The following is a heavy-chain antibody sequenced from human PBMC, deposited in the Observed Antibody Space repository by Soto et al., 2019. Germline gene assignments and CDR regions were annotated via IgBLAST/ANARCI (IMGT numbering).Heavy chain of an antibody. D-gene: IGHD3-10*01. V-gene: IGHV3-33*01. CDR2: IWYDGSNK. Sequence: QVQLVESGGGVVQPGRSLRLSCAASGFTFSSYGMHWVRQAPGKGLEWVAVIWYDGSNKYYADSVKGRFTISRDNSKNTLYLQMTSLRAEDTAVYYWARAAYYYGSGRSYFDYWGQGTLVTVSS. CDR3: ARAAYYYGSGRSYFDY. CDR1: GFTFSSYG. J-gene: IGHJ4*02.